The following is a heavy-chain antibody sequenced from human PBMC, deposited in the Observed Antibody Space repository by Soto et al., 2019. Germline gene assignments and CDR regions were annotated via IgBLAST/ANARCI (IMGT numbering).Heavy chain of an antibody. D-gene: IGHD2-15*01. CDR1: GGSISSSSYY. V-gene: IGHV4-39*01. CDR3: ARHLTYCSAGSCYSDFPYYGMDV. J-gene: IGHJ6*02. Sequence: SETLSLTCTVSGGSISSSSYYWGWIRQPPGKGLEWIGSIFYSGSTYYNPSLKSRVTISVDTSKNQFSLTLRSVTAADTAVYFCARHLTYCSAGSCYSDFPYYGMDVWGQGTTVTVSS. CDR2: IFYSGST.